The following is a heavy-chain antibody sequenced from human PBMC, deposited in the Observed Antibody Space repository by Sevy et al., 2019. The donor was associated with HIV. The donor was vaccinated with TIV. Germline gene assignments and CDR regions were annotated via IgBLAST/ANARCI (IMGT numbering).Heavy chain of an antibody. D-gene: IGHD4-17*01. Sequence: SETLSLTCAVSGGSISSSSYYWGWIRQPPGKGLEWIGSIYYSGSTYYNPSLKSRVTISVDTSKNQFSLKLSSVTAADTAVYYCARPKVTVTGRYYYGMDVWGQGTTVTVSS. CDR1: GGSISSSSYY. CDR2: IYYSGST. CDR3: ARPKVTVTGRYYYGMDV. V-gene: IGHV4-39*01. J-gene: IGHJ6*02.